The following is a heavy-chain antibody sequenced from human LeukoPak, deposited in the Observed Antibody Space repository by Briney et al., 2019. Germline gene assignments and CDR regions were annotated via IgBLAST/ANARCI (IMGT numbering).Heavy chain of an antibody. Sequence: GASVKVSCRASGYTFTGYYMHWVRQAPGQGVEWMGWINPNSGGTNYAQKFQGRVTMTRDTSISTAYMELSRLRSDDTAVYYCARVPLRLPFDYWGQGTLVTVSS. CDR1: GYTFTGYY. J-gene: IGHJ4*02. V-gene: IGHV1-2*02. CDR2: INPNSGGT. D-gene: IGHD4-11*01. CDR3: ARVPLRLPFDY.